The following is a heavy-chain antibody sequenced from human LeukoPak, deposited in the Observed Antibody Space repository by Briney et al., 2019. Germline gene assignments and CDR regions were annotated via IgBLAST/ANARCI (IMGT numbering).Heavy chain of an antibody. CDR1: GGSISSSSYY. J-gene: IGHJ4*02. V-gene: IGHV4-39*07. Sequence: SETLSLTCTVSGGSISSSSYYWGWIRQPPGKGLEWIGSIYYSGSTYYNPSLKSRVTISVDTSKNQFSLKLSSVTAADTAVYYCARKLRYFDWPTDFDYWGQGTLVTVSS. D-gene: IGHD3-9*01. CDR3: ARKLRYFDWPTDFDY. CDR2: IYYSGST.